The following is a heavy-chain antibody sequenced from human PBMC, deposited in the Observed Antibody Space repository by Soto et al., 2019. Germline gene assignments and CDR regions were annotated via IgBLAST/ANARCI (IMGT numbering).Heavy chain of an antibody. V-gene: IGHV1-18*01. CDR2: ISAYNGNT. Sequence: ASVKVSCKASGYTFTSYGISWVRQAPGQGLEWMGWISAYNGNTNYAQKLQGRVTMTTDTSTSTAYMELRSLRSDDTAVYYCARAAPRPHYYGSGSYYYYGMDVWGQGTTVTVSS. J-gene: IGHJ6*02. CDR3: ARAAPRPHYYGSGSYYYYGMDV. CDR1: GYTFTSYG. D-gene: IGHD3-10*01.